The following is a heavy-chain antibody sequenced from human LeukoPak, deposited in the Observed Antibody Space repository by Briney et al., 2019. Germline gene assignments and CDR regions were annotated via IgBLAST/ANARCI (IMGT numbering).Heavy chain of an antibody. CDR3: ARPVVLGVYLRGAYYFDS. CDR1: GFTFSNYG. Sequence: GGSLRLSCAASGFTFSNYGMHWVRPAPGKGLEWVAVIWDDGSDKYHADSVKGRFTISRDNSKNTLYLQMNSLRVEDTAVYYCARPVVLGVYLRGAYYFDSWGQGTLVTVSS. V-gene: IGHV3-33*01. J-gene: IGHJ4*02. CDR2: IWDDGSDK. D-gene: IGHD2-8*01.